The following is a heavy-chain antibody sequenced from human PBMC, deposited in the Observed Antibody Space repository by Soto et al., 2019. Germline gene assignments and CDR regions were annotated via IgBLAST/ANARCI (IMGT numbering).Heavy chain of an antibody. J-gene: IGHJ6*02. D-gene: IGHD5-12*01. CDR1: GYTFTGYY. V-gene: IGHV1-2*02. Sequence: ASVKVSCKASGYTFTGYYMHWVRQAPGQGLEWMGWINPNSGGTNYAQKFQGRVTMTRDTSISTAYMELSRLRSDDTAVYYCARXQVATMHATYYYYGMDVWGQGTTVTVSS. CDR2: INPNSGGT. CDR3: ARXQVATMHATYYYYGMDV.